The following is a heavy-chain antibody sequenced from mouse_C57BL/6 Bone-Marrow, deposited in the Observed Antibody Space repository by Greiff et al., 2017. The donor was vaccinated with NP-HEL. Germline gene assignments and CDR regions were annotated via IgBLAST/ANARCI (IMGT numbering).Heavy chain of an antibody. CDR2: ISDGGSYT. CDR1: GFTFSSYA. CDR3: ARAGTLAY. V-gene: IGHV5-4*01. Sequence: EVQGVESGGGLVKPGGSLKLSCAASGFTFSSYAMSWVRQTPEKRLEWVATISDGGSYTYYPDNVKGRFTISRDNAKNNLYLQMSHLKSEDTAMYYCARAGTLAYWGQGTLVTVSA. J-gene: IGHJ3*01. D-gene: IGHD4-1*01.